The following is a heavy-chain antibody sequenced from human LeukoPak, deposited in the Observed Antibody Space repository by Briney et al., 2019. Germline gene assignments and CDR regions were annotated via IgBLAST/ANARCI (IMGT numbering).Heavy chain of an antibody. CDR1: GFTFSSHG. Sequence: GRSLRLSCPASGFTFSSHGMHWVSPAPGKWREWVAFIRYYASNKYYGASVKGRFIISRDNSKNTLYLQMNSLRAEDTAVYHCAKRHCSSTSCFPYYLDNWGQGTLVTVSS. J-gene: IGHJ4*02. CDR3: AKRHCSSTSCFPYYLDN. CDR2: IRYYASNK. V-gene: IGHV3-30*02. D-gene: IGHD2-2*01.